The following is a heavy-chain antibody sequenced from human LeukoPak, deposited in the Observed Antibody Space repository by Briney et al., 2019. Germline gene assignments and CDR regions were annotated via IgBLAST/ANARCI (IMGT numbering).Heavy chain of an antibody. CDR2: IIPILGIA. CDR1: GGTFSSYA. Sequence: ASVKVSCKASGGTFSSYAISWVRQAPGQGLEWMGRIIPILGIANYAQKFQGRVTITADKSTSTAYMELSSLRSEDTAVYYCATTPGDSYSGGLADIEDYWGQGTLVTASS. V-gene: IGHV1-69*04. D-gene: IGHD6-19*01. J-gene: IGHJ4*02. CDR3: ATTPGDSYSGGLADIEDY.